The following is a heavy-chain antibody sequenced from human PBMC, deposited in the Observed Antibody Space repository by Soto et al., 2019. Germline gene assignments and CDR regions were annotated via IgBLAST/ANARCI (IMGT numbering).Heavy chain of an antibody. D-gene: IGHD4-17*01. CDR1: GFTVSSNY. CDR2: IYSGGST. CDR3: ARTTVTRYFDL. V-gene: IGHV3-53*02. Sequence: EVQLVETGGGLIQPGGSLRLSCAASGFTVSSNYMSWVRKAPGKGLEWVSVIYSGGSTYYADSVKGRFTISRDNSKNTLYLQMNSLRAEDTAVYYCARTTVTRYFDLWGRGTLVTVSS. J-gene: IGHJ2*01.